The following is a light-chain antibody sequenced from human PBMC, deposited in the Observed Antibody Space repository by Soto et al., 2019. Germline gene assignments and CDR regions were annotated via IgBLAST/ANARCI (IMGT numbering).Light chain of an antibody. J-gene: IGKJ5*01. CDR1: QSVGRH. Sequence: EIVLTQSPATLSLSPGERATLSCRASQSVGRHLDWYRQKPGQAPRLLIYDASERATGIPARFSGSGSETDFTLTISGLQSEDSAIYFCQQYNNWPFSFGQGTRLEIK. V-gene: IGKV3-11*01. CDR2: DAS. CDR3: QQYNNWPFS.